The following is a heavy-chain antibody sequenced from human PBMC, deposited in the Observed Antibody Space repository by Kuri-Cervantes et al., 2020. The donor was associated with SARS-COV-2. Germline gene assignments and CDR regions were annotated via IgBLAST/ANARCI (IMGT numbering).Heavy chain of an antibody. CDR1: GGSISSSSYY. J-gene: IGHJ5*02. Sequence: SETLSLTCTVSGGSISSSSYYWGWIRQPPGKGLEWIGSIYYSGSTYYNPSLKSRVTISVDTSKNQFYLNLTSVSAADTAVYYCVSYQRWQRAFGPWGQGTLVTVSS. CDR2: IYYSGST. V-gene: IGHV4-39*07. D-gene: IGHD4-23*01. CDR3: VSYQRWQRAFGP.